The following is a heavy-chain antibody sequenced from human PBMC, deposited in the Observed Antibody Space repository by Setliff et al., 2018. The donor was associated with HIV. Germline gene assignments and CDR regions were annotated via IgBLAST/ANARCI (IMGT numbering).Heavy chain of an antibody. CDR3: ARDRAGWDGQVILYGLDI. V-gene: IGHV4-61*09. CDR1: GGSISSGTYF. D-gene: IGHD3-10*01. CDR2: IHTSGNA. J-gene: IGHJ3*02. Sequence: SETLSLTCTVSGGSISSGTYFWSWIRLPAGKGLEWIGHIHTSGNANYNPSLNSRVTISVGTSKNHLSLKLSSVTAADTAVYYCARDRAGWDGQVILYGLDIWGQGTMVTVSS.